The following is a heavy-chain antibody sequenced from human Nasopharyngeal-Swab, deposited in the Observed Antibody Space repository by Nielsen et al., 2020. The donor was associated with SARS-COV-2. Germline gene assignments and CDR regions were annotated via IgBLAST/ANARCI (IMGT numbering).Heavy chain of an antibody. CDR2: IYTSGST. D-gene: IGHD6-6*01. CDR3: ARDGQSIAARRGGIYYYYGMDV. V-gene: IGHV4-4*07. J-gene: IGHJ6*02. CDR1: GGSISSYY. Sequence: LETLSLTCTVSGGSISSYYWSWIRRPAGKGLEWIGRIYTSGSTNYNPSLKSRVTMSVDTSKNQFSLKLSSVTAADTAVYYCARDGQSIAARRGGIYYYYGMDVWGQGTTVTVSS.